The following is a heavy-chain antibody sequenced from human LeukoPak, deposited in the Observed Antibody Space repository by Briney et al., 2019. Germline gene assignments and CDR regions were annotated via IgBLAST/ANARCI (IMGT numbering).Heavy chain of an antibody. CDR2: ISSATSYI. Sequence: GGSLRLSCVPSGFTFSSYSMNWVRQAPGKGLEWVSSISSATSYIYYADSVKGRFTISRDNAKNSLYLQMDSLRAEDTAVYYCARGDSSTWQRHFDSSGRGTLVTVSS. CDR3: ARGDSSTWQRHFDS. V-gene: IGHV3-21*01. CDR1: GFTFSSYS. D-gene: IGHD6-13*01. J-gene: IGHJ4*02.